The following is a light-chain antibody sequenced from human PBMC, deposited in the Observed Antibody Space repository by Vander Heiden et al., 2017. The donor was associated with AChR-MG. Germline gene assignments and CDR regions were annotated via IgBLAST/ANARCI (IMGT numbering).Light chain of an antibody. CDR1: QRHLHSNGYND. CDR2: LGS. V-gene: IGKV2-28*01. J-gene: IGKJ4*01. CDR3: VQTLQTLT. Sequence: DIVITPSPLSLPVTPGAPASITCRSGQRHLHSNGYNDWDWYLHKPGQTPQLLIYLGSNRASGVPDRFSGSGSGTDFTLRISRVEPEDVGVYYCVQTLQTLTFGGGTKVEI.